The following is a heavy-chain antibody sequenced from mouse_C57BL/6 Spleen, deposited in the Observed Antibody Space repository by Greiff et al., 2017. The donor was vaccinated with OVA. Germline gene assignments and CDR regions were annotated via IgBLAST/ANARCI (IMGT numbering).Heavy chain of an antibody. CDR1: GYTFTSYW. D-gene: IGHD2-4*01. Sequence: VQLQQPGAELVRPGSSVKLSCKASGYTFTSYWMHWVKQRPIQGLEWIGNIDPSDSETHYNQKFKDKATLTVDKSSSTAYMQLSSLTSEDSAVYYCAIYDYDGEGFAYWGQGTLVTVSA. V-gene: IGHV1-52*01. CDR2: IDPSDSET. CDR3: AIYDYDGEGFAY. J-gene: IGHJ3*01.